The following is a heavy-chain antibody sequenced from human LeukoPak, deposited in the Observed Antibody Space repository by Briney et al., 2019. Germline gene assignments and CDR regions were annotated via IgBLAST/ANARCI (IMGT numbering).Heavy chain of an antibody. J-gene: IGHJ4*02. V-gene: IGHV4-39*01. CDR3: ARHSTSSGYSPFNY. CDR1: GASISSSSHY. D-gene: IGHD3-22*01. Sequence: SETLSLTCTVSGASISSSSHYWGWIRQPPGKGLEWIGSIYYSGSTYYNPSLKSRVTISVDTSKNQFSLKLSSVTAADTAVYYCARHSTSSGYSPFNYWGQGTLVTVSS. CDR2: IYYSGST.